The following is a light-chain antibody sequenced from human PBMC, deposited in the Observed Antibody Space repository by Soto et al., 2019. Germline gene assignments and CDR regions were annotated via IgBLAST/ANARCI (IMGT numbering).Light chain of an antibody. V-gene: IGLV2-14*01. J-gene: IGLJ2*01. CDR1: SSDVGGYNY. CDR3: SSYTSSSTLV. CDR2: EVS. Sequence: QSALTQPASVSGSPGQSITISCTGTSSDVGGYNYVSWYQQHPGKAPKLMIYEVSNRPSGVSNRFSGSKSGNTASLTISGLQVEDEADFYCSSYTSSSTLVFGGGPQLTVL.